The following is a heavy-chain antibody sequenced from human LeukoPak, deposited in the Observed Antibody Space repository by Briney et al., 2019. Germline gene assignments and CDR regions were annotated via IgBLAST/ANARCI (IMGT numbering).Heavy chain of an antibody. CDR2: IYYIGST. CDR3: ARDAAVADGAFDI. CDR1: GGSISSYY. V-gene: IGHV4-59*01. Sequence: SETLSLTCTVSGGSISSYYWSWIRQPPGKGLEWIGYIYYIGSTNYNPSLKSRVTISVDTSKNQFSLKLSSVTAADTAVYYCARDAAVADGAFDIWGKGTMVT. D-gene: IGHD6-19*01. J-gene: IGHJ3*02.